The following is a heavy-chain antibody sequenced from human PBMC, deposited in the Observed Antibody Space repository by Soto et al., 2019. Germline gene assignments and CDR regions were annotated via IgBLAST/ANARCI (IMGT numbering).Heavy chain of an antibody. CDR2: ISSSSSTI. V-gene: IGHV3-48*04. Sequence: GGSLRLSCAASGFTFSSYSMNWVRQAPGKGLEWVSYISSSSSTIYYADSVKGRFTISRDNAKNSLYLQMNSLRAEDTAVYYCARGGLEVGIESFDYWGQGTLVTVSS. D-gene: IGHD2-21*01. J-gene: IGHJ4*02. CDR1: GFTFSSYS. CDR3: ARGGLEVGIESFDY.